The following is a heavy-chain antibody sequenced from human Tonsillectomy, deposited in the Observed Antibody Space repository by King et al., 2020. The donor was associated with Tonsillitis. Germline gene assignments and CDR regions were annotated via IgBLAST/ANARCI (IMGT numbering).Heavy chain of an antibody. CDR3: ARGPVVGANLADAFDI. V-gene: IGHV3-48*02. CDR1: GFTFSSYS. J-gene: IGHJ3*02. Sequence: VQLVESGGGLVQPGGSLRLSCAASGFTFSSYSMNWVRQAPGKGLEWVSYISSSSSTIYYADSVKGRFTISRDNAKNSLYLQMNRLRDEDTAVYYCARGPVVGANLADAFDIWGQGTMVTVSS. CDR2: ISSSSSTI. D-gene: IGHD1-26*01.